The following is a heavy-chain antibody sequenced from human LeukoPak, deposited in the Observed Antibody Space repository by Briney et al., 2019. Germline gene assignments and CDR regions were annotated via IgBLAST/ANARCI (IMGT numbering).Heavy chain of an antibody. Sequence: GGSLRLSCAASGFTFSSSLMSWVRQAPGKGLEWVANIQQDGSDKYYVDSVKGRFTISRDNAKNSLYLQMNSLRAEDTAVYYSARGYHLIGNWFDPWGQGTLVTVSS. J-gene: IGHJ5*02. V-gene: IGHV3-7*01. CDR1: GFTFSSSL. CDR2: IQQDGSDK. CDR3: ARGYHLIGNWFDP. D-gene: IGHD1-14*01.